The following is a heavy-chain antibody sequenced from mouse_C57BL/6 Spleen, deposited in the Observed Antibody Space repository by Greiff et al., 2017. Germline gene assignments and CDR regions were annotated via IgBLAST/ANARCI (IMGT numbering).Heavy chain of an antibody. J-gene: IGHJ1*03. CDR1: GFTFSDYY. CDR3: AIEGAYYGSSYGYFDV. V-gene: IGHV5-16*01. CDR2: INYDGSST. Sequence: EVKLMESEGGLVQPGSSMKLSCTASGFTFSDYYMAWVRQVPEKGLEWVANINYDGSSTYYLDSLKSRFIISRDNAKNILYLQMSSLKSEDTATYYCAIEGAYYGSSYGYFDVWGTGTTVTVSS. D-gene: IGHD1-1*01.